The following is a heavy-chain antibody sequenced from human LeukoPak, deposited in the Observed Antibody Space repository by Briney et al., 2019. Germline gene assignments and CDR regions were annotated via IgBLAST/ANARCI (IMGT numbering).Heavy chain of an antibody. Sequence: GGSLRLSCAASGFTFSSYDMHWVRQATGKGLEWVSAIGTAGDTYYPGSVKGRFTISRENAKNSLYLQMNSLRAGDTAVYYCARTYSSSWYGMDVWGQGTTVTVSS. CDR1: GFTFSSYD. J-gene: IGHJ6*02. V-gene: IGHV3-13*01. CDR3: ARTYSSSWYGMDV. D-gene: IGHD6-13*01. CDR2: IGTAGDT.